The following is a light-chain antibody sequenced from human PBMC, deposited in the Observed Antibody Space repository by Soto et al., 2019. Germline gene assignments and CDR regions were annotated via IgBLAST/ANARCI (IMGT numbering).Light chain of an antibody. J-gene: IGKJ4*01. V-gene: IGKV3-20*01. CDR2: GAS. Sequence: EIVLTQSPGTLSLSPGERATLSSRASQSVSSNYLAWYQQKPGQAPRLLIYGASSRATGIPDRFSGSGSGTDFTLTISRLEAEDFAVYYCQQYGGSPRVTFGGGTKVEIK. CDR3: QQYGGSPRVT. CDR1: QSVSSNY.